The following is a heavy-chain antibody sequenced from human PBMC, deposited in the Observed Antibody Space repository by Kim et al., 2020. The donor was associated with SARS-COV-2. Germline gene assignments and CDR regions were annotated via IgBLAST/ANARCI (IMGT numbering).Heavy chain of an antibody. CDR3: TRDDYGDYDPYGMDV. Sequence: GGSLRLSCTASGFTFGDYAMSWVRQAPGKGLEWVGFIRSKAYGGTTEYAASVKGRFTISRDDSKSIAYLQMNSLKTEDTAVYYCTRDDYGDYDPYGMDVWGQGTTVTVSS. CDR2: IRSKAYGGTT. D-gene: IGHD4-17*01. CDR1: GFTFGDYA. J-gene: IGHJ6*02. V-gene: IGHV3-49*04.